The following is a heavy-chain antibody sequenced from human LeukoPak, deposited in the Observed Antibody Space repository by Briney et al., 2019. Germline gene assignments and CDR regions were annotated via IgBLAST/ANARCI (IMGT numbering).Heavy chain of an antibody. V-gene: IGHV3-21*04. CDR3: AKDFGGNFPLNAFDI. CDR2: ISSSSSYI. J-gene: IGHJ3*02. CDR1: GFTFSSST. D-gene: IGHD4-23*01. Sequence: TGGSLRLSCAASGFTFSSSTMNWVRQAPGKGLEWVSSISSSSSYIYYADSVKGRFTISRDNAKNSLYLQMNSLRAEDTALYYCAKDFGGNFPLNAFDIWGQGTMVTVSS.